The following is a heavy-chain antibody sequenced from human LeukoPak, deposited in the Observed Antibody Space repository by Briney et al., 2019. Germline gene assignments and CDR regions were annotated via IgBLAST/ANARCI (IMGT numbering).Heavy chain of an antibody. J-gene: IGHJ4*02. V-gene: IGHV3-23*01. CDR3: ATGAYDYIEIAYFDY. CDR1: GFSFCNYA. CDR2: IIGSSGST. D-gene: IGHD5-12*01. Sequence: PGGSLRLSCVASGFSFCNYAMNCVRQAPGKGLEWVSLIIGSSGSTFYADSVKGRFTISRDKSKNTLYLQMNSLRAEDTAVYYCATGAYDYIEIAYFDYWGQGSLVTVSS.